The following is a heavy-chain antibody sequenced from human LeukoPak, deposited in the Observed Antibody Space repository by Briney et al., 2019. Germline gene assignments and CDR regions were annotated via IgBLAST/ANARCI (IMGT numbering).Heavy chain of an antibody. J-gene: IGHJ4*02. CDR2: IKQDGSEK. V-gene: IGHV3-7*01. CDR1: GFTFSSYW. CDR3: AREGSGSYYNGFDY. Sequence: PGGSLRLSCAASGFTFSSYWMSWVRQAPGKGLEWVANIKQDGSEKYYVDSVKGRFTISRDNAKNSLYLQMNSLRAEDTAVYYCAREGSGSYYNGFDYSGQGTLVTVSS. D-gene: IGHD1-26*01.